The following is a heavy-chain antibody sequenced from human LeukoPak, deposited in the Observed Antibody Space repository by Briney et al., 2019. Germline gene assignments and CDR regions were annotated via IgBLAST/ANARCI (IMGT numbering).Heavy chain of an antibody. CDR1: GGSITRGGYY. V-gene: IGHV4-61*02. D-gene: IGHD3-16*01. J-gene: IGHJ3*02. CDR3: ARDGAWAFDI. CDR2: IYTTGST. Sequence: PSQTLSLTCTVSGGSITRGGYYWSWIRQPAGKGLEWIGRIYTTGSTNYNPSLKSRVTVSLDTPKNQFSLNLTSVTAADTAVYYCARDGAWAFDIWGQGTMVTVPS.